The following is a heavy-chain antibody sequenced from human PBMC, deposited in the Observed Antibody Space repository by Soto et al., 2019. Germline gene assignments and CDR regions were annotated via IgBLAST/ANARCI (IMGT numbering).Heavy chain of an antibody. D-gene: IGHD3-9*01. CDR1: GGTFSSYT. V-gene: IGHV1-69*02. CDR3: ARHRYYDILTGENNWFDP. CDR2: IIPILGIA. Sequence: QVQLVQSGAEVKKPGSSVKVSCKASGGTFSSYTISWVRQAPGQGLEWMGRIIPILGIANYAQKFQGRVTLTADKSTSTAYMELSSLRSEDTAVYYCARHRYYDILTGENNWFDPWGQGTLVTVSS. J-gene: IGHJ5*02.